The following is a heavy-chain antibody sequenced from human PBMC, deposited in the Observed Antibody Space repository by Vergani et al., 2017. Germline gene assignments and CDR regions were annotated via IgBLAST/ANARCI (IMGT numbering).Heavy chain of an antibody. CDR3: ARGYCSSTSCSAGDTFDY. CDR2: IVVGSGNT. J-gene: IGHJ4*02. D-gene: IGHD2-2*01. CDR1: GFTFTSSA. Sequence: QMQLVQSGPEVKKPGTSVKVSCKASGFTFTSSAVQWVRQARGQRLEWIGWIVVGSGNTNYAQKFQERVTITRDMSTSTAYMELSSLRSEDTAVYYCARGYCSSTSCSAGDTFDYWGQGTLVTVSS. V-gene: IGHV1-58*01.